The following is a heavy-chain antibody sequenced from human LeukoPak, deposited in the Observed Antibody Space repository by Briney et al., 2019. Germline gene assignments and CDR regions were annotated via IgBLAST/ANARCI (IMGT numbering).Heavy chain of an antibody. J-gene: IGHJ4*02. CDR2: IQYDGSNK. Sequence: GGSLSLSCAASGSTFSSYDMHCVRQAPGQAVVWVAYIQYDGSNKYYADSVKARFTISRDNSKNTLYLQMYSLRAEDRAVYYCAKDRAAVDYWGQGTLVTVSS. D-gene: IGHD6-13*01. V-gene: IGHV3-30*02. CDR3: AKDRAAVDY. CDR1: GSTFSSYD.